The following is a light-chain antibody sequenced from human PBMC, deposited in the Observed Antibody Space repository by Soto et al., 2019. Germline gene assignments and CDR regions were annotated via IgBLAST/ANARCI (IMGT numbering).Light chain of an antibody. J-gene: IGLJ1*01. Sequence: ALTQPPSVSGSPGQSVTISCTGTSSDVGSYNRVSWYQQPPGTAPKLMIYEVSNRPSGVPDRFSGSKSGNTASLTISGLQAEDEADHYCNSYTSSNTYVFGTGTKVTVL. CDR3: NSYTSSNTYV. CDR1: SSDVGSYNR. CDR2: EVS. V-gene: IGLV2-18*02.